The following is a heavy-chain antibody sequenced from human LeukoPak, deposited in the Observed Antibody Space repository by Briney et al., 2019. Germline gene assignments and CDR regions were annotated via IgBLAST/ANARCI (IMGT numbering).Heavy chain of an antibody. V-gene: IGHV4-39*01. J-gene: IGHJ4*02. D-gene: IGHD1-26*01. Sequence: SETLPLTCTVSGGSISSSTYYWGWIRQPPGKGLEWIGSIYYSGSTYYNPSLKSRVTISVDTSKNQFSLKLSSVTAADTAVYYCARHWGVGATYFDYWGQGTLVTVSS. CDR3: ARHWGVGATYFDY. CDR1: GGSISSSTYY. CDR2: IYYSGST.